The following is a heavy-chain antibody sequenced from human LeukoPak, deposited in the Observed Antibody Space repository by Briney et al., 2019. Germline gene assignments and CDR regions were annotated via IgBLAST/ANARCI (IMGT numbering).Heavy chain of an antibody. V-gene: IGHV4-59*01. CDR1: GGSISSYY. J-gene: IGHJ5*02. Sequence: SETLSLTCTVSGGSISSYYWSWIRQPPGKGLEWIGYIYYSGSTNYNPSLKSRVTISVDTSKNQFSLKLSSVTAADTAVYYRAREYSSGWGSFDPWGQGTLVTVSS. CDR2: IYYSGST. CDR3: AREYSSGWGSFDP. D-gene: IGHD6-19*01.